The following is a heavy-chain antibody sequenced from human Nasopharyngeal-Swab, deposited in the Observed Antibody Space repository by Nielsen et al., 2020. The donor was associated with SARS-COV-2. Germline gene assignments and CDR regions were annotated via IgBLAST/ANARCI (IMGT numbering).Heavy chain of an antibody. Sequence: WIRQPPGKGLEWIGEINHSGSTNYNPSLKSRVPISVDTSKNQFSLKLSSVTAADTAVYFCAREGPSIAARPGWFDAWGQGTLVTVSS. D-gene: IGHD6-6*01. V-gene: IGHV4-34*01. CDR2: INHSGST. J-gene: IGHJ5*02. CDR3: AREGPSIAARPGWFDA.